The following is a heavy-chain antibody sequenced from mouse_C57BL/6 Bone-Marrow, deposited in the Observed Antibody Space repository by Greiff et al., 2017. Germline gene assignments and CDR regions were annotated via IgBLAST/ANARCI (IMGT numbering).Heavy chain of an antibody. Sequence: VKLMESGPGLVAPSQSLSIPCTVSGFSLTSYAISWVRQPPGKGLEWLGVIWTGGGTKYNSALKSRLSISKDNSKSQVFLKMNSLQTYDTARYYCSRDDLDYWGQGTTLTVSS. J-gene: IGHJ2*01. CDR1: GFSLTSYA. CDR2: IWTGGGT. CDR3: SRDDLDY. V-gene: IGHV2-9-1*01.